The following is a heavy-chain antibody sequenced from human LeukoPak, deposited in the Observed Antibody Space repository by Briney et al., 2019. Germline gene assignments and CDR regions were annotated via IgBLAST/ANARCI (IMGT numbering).Heavy chain of an antibody. CDR1: GGSISSYY. V-gene: IGHV4-59*01. CDR2: MYHSGSI. Sequence: SETLSLTCTVSGGSISSYYWSWIRQPPGKGLEWIGYMYHSGSINYNPSLKSRVTISVDTSKNQFSLKLSSVTAADTAVYYCATKGPRRGYFDYWGQGTLVAVSS. CDR3: ATKGPRRGYFDY. J-gene: IGHJ4*02.